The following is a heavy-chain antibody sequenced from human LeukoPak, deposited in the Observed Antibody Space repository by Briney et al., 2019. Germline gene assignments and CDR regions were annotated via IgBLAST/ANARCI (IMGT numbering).Heavy chain of an antibody. V-gene: IGHV3-33*01. CDR3: ASGAYCSSTSCYDEVGRFDY. CDR1: GFTFSSYG. D-gene: IGHD2-2*01. CDR2: IWYDGSNK. Sequence: PGRSLRLSCAASGFTFSSYGMHWVRQAPGKGLEWVAVIWYDGSNKYYADSVKGRFTISRDNSKNTLYLQMNSLRAEDTAVYYCASGAYCSSTSCYDEVGRFDYWGQGTLVTVSS. J-gene: IGHJ4*02.